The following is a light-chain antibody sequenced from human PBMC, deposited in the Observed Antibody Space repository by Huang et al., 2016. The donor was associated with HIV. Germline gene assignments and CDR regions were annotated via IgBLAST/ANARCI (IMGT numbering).Light chain of an antibody. CDR2: DAS. J-gene: IGKJ3*01. CDR3: QQRSNWPPFT. CDR1: QKINTY. V-gene: IGKV3-11*01. Sequence: EILLTQSPATLSLSPGERATLSCKASQKINTYLAWDQPKPGQAPRLLIYDASTRAPDTPARFRGSGSGTDFTLTITNLEPEDFAVYFCQQRSNWPPFTFGPGTKVDRK.